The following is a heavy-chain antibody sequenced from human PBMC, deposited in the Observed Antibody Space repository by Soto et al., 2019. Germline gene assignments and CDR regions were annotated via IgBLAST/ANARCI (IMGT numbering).Heavy chain of an antibody. D-gene: IGHD4-17*01. CDR2: INTAGTTT. V-gene: IGHV3-74*01. J-gene: IGHJ4*02. CDR1: GFSFSTYW. Sequence: ELQLVESGGGLVQPGGSLRLSCVASGFSFSTYWMHWVRQAPGKGLVWASRINTAGTTTPYADSVTGRFTISRDNAKNTLYLQMNSLRAEDTAVYYWARGGGDYGDYLDYWGQGALVTVSS. CDR3: ARGGGDYGDYLDY.